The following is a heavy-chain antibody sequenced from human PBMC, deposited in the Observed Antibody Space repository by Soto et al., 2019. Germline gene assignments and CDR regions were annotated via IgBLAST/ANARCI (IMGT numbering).Heavy chain of an antibody. J-gene: IGHJ6*02. D-gene: IGHD1-26*01. CDR2: ISAYNGNT. Sequence: GASVTVSCKASGYTFTSYGISWVRQAPGQGLEWMGWISAYNGNTNYAQKLQGRVTMTTDTSTSTAYMELRSLRSDDTAVYYCARLGMGFYYYYGMDVWGQGTTVTVSS. CDR3: ARLGMGFYYYYGMDV. V-gene: IGHV1-18*01. CDR1: GYTFTSYG.